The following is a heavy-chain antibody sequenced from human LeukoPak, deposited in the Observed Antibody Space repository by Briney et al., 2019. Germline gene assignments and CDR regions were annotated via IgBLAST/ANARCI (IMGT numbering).Heavy chain of an antibody. CDR1: GGSISSSSYN. J-gene: IGHJ3*02. V-gene: IGHV4-39*07. CDR3: ARVERPSQTITFDI. Sequence: PSETLSLTCTVSGGSISSSSYNWGWIRQPPGKGLEWIGSIYYSGSPYYNPSLKSRVTISVDTSKNQFSLKLSSVTAADTAVYYCARVERPSQTITFDIWGQGTMVTASS. D-gene: IGHD1-1*01. CDR2: IYYSGSP.